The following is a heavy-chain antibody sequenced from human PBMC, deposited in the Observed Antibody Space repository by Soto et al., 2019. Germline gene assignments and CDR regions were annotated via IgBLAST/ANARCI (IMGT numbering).Heavy chain of an antibody. J-gene: IGHJ4*02. D-gene: IGHD6-13*01. CDR3: AKDLGQQLFLGY. V-gene: IGHV3-30-3*01. CDR2: ISYDGSNK. CDR1: GFTFSSYA. Sequence: QVQLVESGGGVVQPGRSLRLSCAASGFTFSSYAMNWVRQAPGKGLEWVAVISYDGSNKYYADSVKGRFTISRDNSKNTLYLQMNSLRAEDTAVYYCAKDLGQQLFLGYWGQGTLVTVSS.